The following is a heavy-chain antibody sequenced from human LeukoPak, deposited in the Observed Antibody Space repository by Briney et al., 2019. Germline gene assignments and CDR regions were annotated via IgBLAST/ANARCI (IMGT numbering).Heavy chain of an antibody. CDR2: IYSGGST. Sequence: PGGSLRLSCAASGFTVSSNYMSWVRQAPGKGLEWVSVIYSGGSTYYADSVKGRFTISRDNSKNTLYLQMNSLRAEDTAVYYCARDKYYYDSSGSIRFDYWGQGTLVTVSS. CDR1: GFTVSSNY. CDR3: ARDKYYYDSSGSIRFDY. D-gene: IGHD3-22*01. V-gene: IGHV3-53*01. J-gene: IGHJ4*02.